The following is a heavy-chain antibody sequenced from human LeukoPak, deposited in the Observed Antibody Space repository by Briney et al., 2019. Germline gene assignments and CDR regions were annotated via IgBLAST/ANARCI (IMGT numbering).Heavy chain of an antibody. CDR2: ISISGDTT. CDR3: ANPGLGDY. Sequence: GSLRLSCGASGFTFSSHAMTWVRQAPGKGLEWVSAISISGDTTYYADAVKGRFTISRDNSKNTVYLQMNSLRAEDTAVYYCANPGLGDYWGQGTLVTVSS. V-gene: IGHV3-23*01. J-gene: IGHJ4*02. CDR1: GFTFSSHA.